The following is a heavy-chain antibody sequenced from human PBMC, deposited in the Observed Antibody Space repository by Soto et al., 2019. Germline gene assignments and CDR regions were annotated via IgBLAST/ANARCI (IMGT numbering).Heavy chain of an antibody. V-gene: IGHV3-30-3*01. CDR2: VSNDGSNK. CDR3: VRDVVR. J-gene: IGHJ4*02. CDR1: GFTFSRYT. Sequence: QVQLVESGGGVVQPGTSLRLSCAASGFTFSRYTMHWVRQAPGKGLEWVAVVSNDGSNKYYADSVKGRFTTSRDNSKNTLYLQMNSLRPEDTAVYYCVRDVVRGGQGTLVTVSS.